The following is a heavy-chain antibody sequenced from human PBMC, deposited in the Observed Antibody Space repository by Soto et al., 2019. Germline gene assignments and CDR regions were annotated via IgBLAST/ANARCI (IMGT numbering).Heavy chain of an antibody. V-gene: IGHV3-48*03. D-gene: IGHD6-19*01. CDR1: GFTFSRYE. CDR3: ARVVAGTTNWFDP. J-gene: IGHJ5*02. CDR2: ISSSGSTI. Sequence: GWSLRLSCAASGFTFSRYEMNWVRQAPGKGLEWVSYISSSGSTIYYADSVKGRFTISRDNAKNSLYLQMNSLRAEDTAVYYCARVVAGTTNWFDPWGQGTLVTVSS.